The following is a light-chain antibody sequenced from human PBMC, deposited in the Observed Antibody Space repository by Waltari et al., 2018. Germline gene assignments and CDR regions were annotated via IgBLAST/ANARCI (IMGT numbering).Light chain of an antibody. CDR2: DAS. V-gene: IGKV3-11*01. J-gene: IGKJ4*01. CDR1: QTIGTY. Sequence: VVLTQSPVTLSLSPGETATLSCRARQTIGTYLAWYQHKLGQSPRLLIYDASTRATGIPARFSGSGSGTDFTLTISGLEAEDSAFYYCQQRYNWPPLTSGGGTKVQTK. CDR3: QQRYNWPPLT.